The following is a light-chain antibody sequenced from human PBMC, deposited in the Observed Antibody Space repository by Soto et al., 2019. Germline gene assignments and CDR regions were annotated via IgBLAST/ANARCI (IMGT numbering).Light chain of an antibody. V-gene: IGKV3-20*01. CDR1: QSVKSSY. CDR2: GTS. J-gene: IGKJ5*01. CDR3: QQYGSSIT. Sequence: EIVLTQSPGTLSFSPGERATLPCRASQSVKSSYLCWYQHKPGQAPRLLIYGTSSRATGIPDRFSGSGSGTDFTLTISRLEPEDFAVYYCQQYGSSITFGQGTRLEIK.